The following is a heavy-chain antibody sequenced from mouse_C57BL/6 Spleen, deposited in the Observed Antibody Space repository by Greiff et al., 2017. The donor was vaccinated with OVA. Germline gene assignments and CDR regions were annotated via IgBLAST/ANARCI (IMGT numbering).Heavy chain of an antibody. CDR2: IYPRSGNT. J-gene: IGHJ2*01. CDR3: ARSYYGSRGNFDY. V-gene: IGHV1-81*01. CDR1: GYTFTSYG. Sequence: VQLQQSGAELARPGASVKLSCKASGYTFTSYGISWVKQRTGQGLEWIGEIYPRSGNTYYNEKFKGTATLTADKSSSTAYMELRSLTSEDSAVYFCARSYYGSRGNFDYWGQGTTLTVSS. D-gene: IGHD1-1*01.